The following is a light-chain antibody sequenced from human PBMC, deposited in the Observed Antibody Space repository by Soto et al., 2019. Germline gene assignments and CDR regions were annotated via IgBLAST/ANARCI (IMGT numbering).Light chain of an antibody. J-gene: IGKJ1*01. Sequence: DIPMTQSPSSLSASVGDRVTITCQASQDITNLLNWYQQKPGKAPKLMMYAGSNLETGVPSRFRVSGLRTDFTFTISSLQPVDVARYYCQQYDILPLTFGHGTKVGIK. CDR3: QQYDILPLT. CDR2: AGS. CDR1: QDITNL. V-gene: IGKV1-33*01.